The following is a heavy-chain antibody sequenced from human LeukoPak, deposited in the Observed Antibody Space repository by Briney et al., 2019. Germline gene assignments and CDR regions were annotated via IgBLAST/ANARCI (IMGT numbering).Heavy chain of an antibody. CDR1: GYTFTSYG. CDR2: ISAYNGNT. Sequence: ASVKVSCKASGYTFTSYGISWVRQAPGQGLEWMGWISAYNGNTNYAQKLQGRVTMSTDTSTSTGYMELRSLRSDDTAVYYCAREACIAARCGTIDYWGQGTLVTVSS. J-gene: IGHJ4*02. D-gene: IGHD6-6*01. CDR3: AREACIAARCGTIDY. V-gene: IGHV1-18*01.